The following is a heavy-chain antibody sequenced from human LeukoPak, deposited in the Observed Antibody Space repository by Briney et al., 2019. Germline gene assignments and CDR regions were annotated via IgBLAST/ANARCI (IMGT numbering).Heavy chain of an antibody. J-gene: IGHJ1*01. CDR1: GGTFSSYA. V-gene: IGHV1-69*05. CDR2: IIPIFGTA. Sequence: ASVKVSCKASGGTFSSYAISWVRQAPGQGLEWMGGIIPIFGTANYAQKLQGRVTITTDESTSTAYMELSSLRSEDTAVYYCASFIAARRFYFQHWGQGTLVTVSS. D-gene: IGHD6-6*01. CDR3: ASFIAARRFYFQH.